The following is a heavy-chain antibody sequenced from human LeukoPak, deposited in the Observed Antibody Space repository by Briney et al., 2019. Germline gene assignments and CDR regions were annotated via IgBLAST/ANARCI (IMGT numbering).Heavy chain of an antibody. D-gene: IGHD6-19*01. CDR3: AKAFSSGWSPFDY. CDR1: GFTINTFT. Sequence: PGGSLRLSCAASGFTINTFTMNWVRQAPGKGLEWVSTIRGAEGGTYYADSVKGRFTISRDNFENTLYLQMNYLREEDTALYYCAKAFSSGWSPFDYSGQGALVTVSS. CDR2: IRGAEGGT. J-gene: IGHJ4*02. V-gene: IGHV3-23*01.